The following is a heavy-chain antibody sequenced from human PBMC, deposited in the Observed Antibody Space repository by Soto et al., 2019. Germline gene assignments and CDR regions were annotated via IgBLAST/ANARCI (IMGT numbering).Heavy chain of an antibody. CDR1: GGSISSSSYY. J-gene: IGHJ6*02. CDR3: ARFMGDSSSWWYYYYGMDV. D-gene: IGHD6-13*01. CDR2: IYYSGST. Sequence: SETLSLTSTVAGGSISSSSYYWGWIRQPPGKGLEWIGSIYYSGSTYYNPSLKSRVTISVDTSKNQFSLKLSSVTAADTAVYYCARFMGDSSSWWYYYYGMDVWGQGTTVTVSS. V-gene: IGHV4-39*01.